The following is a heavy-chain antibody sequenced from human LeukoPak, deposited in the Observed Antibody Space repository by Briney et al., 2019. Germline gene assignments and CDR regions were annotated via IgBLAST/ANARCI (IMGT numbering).Heavy chain of an antibody. CDR3: ATGRGLGWFDP. D-gene: IGHD1-26*01. V-gene: IGHV1-18*01. CDR1: FYTFTTYN. J-gene: IGHJ5*02. CDR2: ISAYNGNT. Sequence: ASVKVSCKASFYTFTTYNINWVGKAPGQGIERMGWISAYNGNTNYAQKFQGRVTMTIDTSTSTAYIELRSLRSDDTAVYYCATGRGLGWFDPWGQGTLVTVSS.